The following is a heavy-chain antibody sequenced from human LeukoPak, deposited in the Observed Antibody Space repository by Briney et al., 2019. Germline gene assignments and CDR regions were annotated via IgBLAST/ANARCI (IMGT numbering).Heavy chain of an antibody. CDR3: AKDRGSGGSEYFQH. D-gene: IGHD6-19*01. CDR1: GFTFDDYA. V-gene: IGHV3-9*01. Sequence: GGSLRLSCAASGFTFDDYAMHWVRQAPRKGLEWVAGISWNSGSIGYADSVKGRFTISRDNAKNSLYLQMNSLRAEDTALYYCAKDRGSGGSEYFQHWGQGTLVTVSS. CDR2: ISWNSGSI. J-gene: IGHJ1*01.